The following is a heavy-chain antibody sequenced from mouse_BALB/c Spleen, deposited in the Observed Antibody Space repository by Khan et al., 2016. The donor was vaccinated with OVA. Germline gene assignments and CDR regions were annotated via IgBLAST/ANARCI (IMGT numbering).Heavy chain of an antibody. V-gene: IGHV1-4*01. CDR3: VRDVAYHGNDGWFAY. Sequence: VQLKESGAELARPGASVKMSCKASGYTFTSYTIHWIKERPGQGLEWIGYINPSNGYTNYNQKFKDKATLTTDKSSTTAYLQLSSLTSDDSAVYSSVRDVAYHGNDGWFAYWGEGTLVTVSA. CDR1: GYTFTSYT. J-gene: IGHJ3*01. CDR2: INPSNGYT. D-gene: IGHD2-14*01.